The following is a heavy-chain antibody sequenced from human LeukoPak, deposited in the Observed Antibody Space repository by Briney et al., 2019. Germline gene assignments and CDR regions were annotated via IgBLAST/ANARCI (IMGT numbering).Heavy chain of an antibody. V-gene: IGHV4-59*08. CDR3: ARHLRWRTSFSPFDY. J-gene: IGHJ4*02. Sequence: SETLSLTCTVSGASISSYYWSWIRQSPGKGLEWIGYIYYSGSTDYNPSLKSRVTISVDTSKNQLSLKLSSVTAADTAVYYCARHLRWRTSFSPFDYWGQGTLVTVSS. CDR1: GASISSYY. CDR2: IYYSGST. D-gene: IGHD3/OR15-3a*01.